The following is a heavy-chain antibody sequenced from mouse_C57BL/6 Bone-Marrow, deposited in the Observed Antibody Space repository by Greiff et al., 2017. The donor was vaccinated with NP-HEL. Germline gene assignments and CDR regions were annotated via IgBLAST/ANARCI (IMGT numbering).Heavy chain of an antibody. J-gene: IGHJ4*01. CDR2: INPGSGGT. V-gene: IGHV1-54*01. D-gene: IGHD2-14*01. CDR3: ARGTPYAMDY. Sequence: VQLQQSGAELVRPGTSVKVSCKASGYAFTNYLIEWVKQRPGQGLEWIGVINPGSGGTNYNQKFKGKATLTADKSSSTAYMQLSSLTSEDSAVYYCARGTPYAMDYGGKGTSVTVSS. CDR1: GYAFTNYL.